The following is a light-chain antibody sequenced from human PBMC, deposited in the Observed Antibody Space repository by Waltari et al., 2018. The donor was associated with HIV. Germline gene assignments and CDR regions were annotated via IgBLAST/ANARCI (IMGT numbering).Light chain of an antibody. Sequence: QSELTQPPSASGTPGQRVTISCSGSSSNIGSYTVNWYQQLPGTAPKLLIYANHQRPSGARDQSSGSQSYPSASLAIGGLQSEDEADYYCATWDASLSGPVFGGGTKLTVL. V-gene: IGLV1-44*01. CDR2: ANH. J-gene: IGLJ2*01. CDR3: ATWDASLSGPV. CDR1: SSNIGSYT.